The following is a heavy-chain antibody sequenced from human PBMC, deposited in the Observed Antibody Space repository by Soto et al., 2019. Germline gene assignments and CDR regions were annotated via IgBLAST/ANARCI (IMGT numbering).Heavy chain of an antibody. CDR1: GYTFTSYD. V-gene: IGHV1-8*01. D-gene: IGHD2-8*02. Sequence: QVQLVQSGAEVKKPGASVKVSCKASGYTFTSYDFNWVRQATGQGLEWLGWMNPNSGTTGYAQRFQGRVTKTRNTAISTAHMGVSSLTSEDTAMYYCARVPCTGGGCYHDYWGQGTLVTVSS. J-gene: IGHJ4*02. CDR2: MNPNSGTT. CDR3: ARVPCTGGGCYHDY.